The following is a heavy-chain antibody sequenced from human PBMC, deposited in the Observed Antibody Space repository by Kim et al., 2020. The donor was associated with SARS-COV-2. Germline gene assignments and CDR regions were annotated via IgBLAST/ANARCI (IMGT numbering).Heavy chain of an antibody. CDR2: IRSKPNTYAT. J-gene: IGHJ5*02. CDR1: GFTFSGSD. V-gene: IGHV3-73*01. Sequence: LSLTCAASGFTFSGSDIHWVRQASGKGLEWVGRIRSKPNTYATAYAASVKGRFTISRDDSKSTAYLQMNSLKIEDTAVYYCTRREQLVEFDPWGQGTLVTVSS. D-gene: IGHD6-13*01. CDR3: TRREQLVEFDP.